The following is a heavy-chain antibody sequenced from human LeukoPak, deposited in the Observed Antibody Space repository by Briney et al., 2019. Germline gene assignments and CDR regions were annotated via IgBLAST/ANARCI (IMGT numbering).Heavy chain of an antibody. CDR1: GFTFSTYE. D-gene: IGHD1-26*01. J-gene: IGHJ4*02. CDR2: INSDGSST. Sequence: PGGSLRLSCQASGFTFSTYEINWVRQAPGKGLVWVSRINSDGSSTNYADSVRGRFTISRDNAKNTLYLQMNSLRAEDTAVYFCARDLSGATGYWGQGTLVTVSS. V-gene: IGHV3-74*01. CDR3: ARDLSGATGY.